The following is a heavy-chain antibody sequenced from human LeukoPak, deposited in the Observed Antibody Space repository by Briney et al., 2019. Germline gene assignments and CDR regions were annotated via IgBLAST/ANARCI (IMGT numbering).Heavy chain of an antibody. V-gene: IGHV3-30*18. CDR1: GFTFSSYG. J-gene: IGHJ3*02. D-gene: IGHD6-19*01. CDR2: ISYDGSNK. Sequence: GRSLRLSCAASGFTFSSYGMHWVRQAPGKGLKWVAVISYDGSNKYYADSVKGRFTISRDNSKNTLYLQMNSLRAEDTAVYYCAKKGAVAGDNRGAFDIWGQGTMVTVSS. CDR3: AKKGAVAGDNRGAFDI.